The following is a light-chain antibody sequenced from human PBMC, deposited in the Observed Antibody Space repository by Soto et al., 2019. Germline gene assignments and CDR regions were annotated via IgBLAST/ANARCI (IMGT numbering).Light chain of an antibody. Sequence: DIQMTQSPSSLSASVGDRVTITCRASQSISSYLNWYQQKPGKAPKLLIYAASSLQSGVPSRFSGSGSGTDFTLTNSSLQPEDFATYYWQQSYSTPPFTFGPGTKVDIK. CDR1: QSISSY. CDR3: QQSYSTPPFT. J-gene: IGKJ3*01. V-gene: IGKV1-39*01. CDR2: AAS.